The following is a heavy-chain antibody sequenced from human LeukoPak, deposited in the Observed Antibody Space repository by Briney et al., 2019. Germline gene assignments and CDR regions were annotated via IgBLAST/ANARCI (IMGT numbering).Heavy chain of an antibody. CDR1: GGSISGYY. J-gene: IGHJ4*02. CDR2: IYYSGST. D-gene: IGHD5-12*01. Sequence: SETLSLTCTVSGGSISGYYWSWIRQPPGKGLEWIGYIYYSGSTKYNPSLKSRVTMSVDTSKNQFSLKLSSVTAADTAVYYCARQDGYSGYDGGFDSWGQGTLVTVSS. V-gene: IGHV4-59*08. CDR3: ARQDGYSGYDGGFDS.